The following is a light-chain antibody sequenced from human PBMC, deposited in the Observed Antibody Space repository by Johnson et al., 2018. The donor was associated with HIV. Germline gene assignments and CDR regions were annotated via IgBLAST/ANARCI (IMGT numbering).Light chain of an antibody. CDR1: SSNIGNNY. J-gene: IGLJ1*01. Sequence: QSVLTQPPSLSAAPGQKVTISCSGSSSNIGNNYVSWYQQLPGTAPKLLIYDNNKRPSGIPDRFSGSKSGTSATLGITGLQTGDEADYYCGTWDGSLSVYVFGTGTKVTVL. V-gene: IGLV1-51*01. CDR3: GTWDGSLSVYV. CDR2: DNN.